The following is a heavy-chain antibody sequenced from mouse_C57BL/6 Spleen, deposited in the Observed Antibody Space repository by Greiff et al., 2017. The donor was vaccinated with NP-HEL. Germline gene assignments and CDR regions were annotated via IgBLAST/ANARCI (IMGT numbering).Heavy chain of an antibody. Sequence: EVKLVESGPELVKPGASVKMSCKASGYTFTDYNMHWVKQSHGKSLEWIGYINPNNGGTSYNQKFKGKATLTVNKSSSTAYMELRSLTSEDSAVYYCATEGTIWDGDFDYWGQGTTLTVSS. CDR2: INPNNGGT. CDR3: ATEGTIWDGDFDY. D-gene: IGHD4-1*01. V-gene: IGHV1-22*01. CDR1: GYTFTDYN. J-gene: IGHJ2*01.